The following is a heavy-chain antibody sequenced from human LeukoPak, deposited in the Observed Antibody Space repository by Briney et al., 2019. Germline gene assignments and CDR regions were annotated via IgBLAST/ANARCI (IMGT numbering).Heavy chain of an antibody. J-gene: IGHJ4*02. Sequence: GGSLRLSCAASGFTFSSYGMRWVRQAPGKGLQWVSAISGSGGTTYYADSVKGRFTISRDNSKNSLYLQMNSLRAEDTAVYYCARESFDILTGYYSFDYWGQGTLVTVSS. D-gene: IGHD3-9*01. CDR3: ARESFDILTGYYSFDY. CDR1: GFTFSSYG. V-gene: IGHV3-23*01. CDR2: ISGSGGTT.